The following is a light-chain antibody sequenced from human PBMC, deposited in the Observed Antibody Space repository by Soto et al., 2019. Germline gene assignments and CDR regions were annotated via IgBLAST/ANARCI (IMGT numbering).Light chain of an antibody. V-gene: IGKV3-15*01. Sequence: EIVMTQSPATLSVSPGERATLSCRASQSVSSNLAWYQQKHGQAHRLLIYGASTRATGIPARFSGSGSGTEFTLTISSLQSEDFSVYYCQQYNNWPPYTWGQGTKLEIK. CDR3: QQYNNWPPYT. CDR1: QSVSSN. CDR2: GAS. J-gene: IGKJ2*01.